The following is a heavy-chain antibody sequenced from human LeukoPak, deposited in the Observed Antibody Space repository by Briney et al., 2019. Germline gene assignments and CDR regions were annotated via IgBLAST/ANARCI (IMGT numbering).Heavy chain of an antibody. V-gene: IGHV4-34*01. CDR3: ARAFKEYQLLSSYYYYGMDV. CDR1: GGSFSGYY. J-gene: IGHJ6*02. Sequence: SETLSLTCAVYGGSFSGYYWSWIRQPPGKGLEWIGEINHSGRTNYNPSLKSRVTISVDTSKNQFSLKLSSVTAADTAVYYCARAFKEYQLLSSYYYYGMDVWGQGTTVTVSS. CDR2: INHSGRT. D-gene: IGHD2-2*01.